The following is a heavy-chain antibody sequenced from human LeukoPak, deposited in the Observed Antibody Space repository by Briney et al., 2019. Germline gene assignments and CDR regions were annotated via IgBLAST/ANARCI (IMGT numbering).Heavy chain of an antibody. CDR1: GGSISSYY. Sequence: SETLSLTCTVSGGSISSYYWSWIRQPPGKGLEWIGYIYYSGSTNYNPSLKSRVTISVDTSKNQFSLKMSSVTAADTAVYYCARGDESYCGGDCHRTFDIWGQGTMVTVSS. D-gene: IGHD2-21*02. J-gene: IGHJ3*02. CDR2: IYYSGST. CDR3: ARGDESYCGGDCHRTFDI. V-gene: IGHV4-59*01.